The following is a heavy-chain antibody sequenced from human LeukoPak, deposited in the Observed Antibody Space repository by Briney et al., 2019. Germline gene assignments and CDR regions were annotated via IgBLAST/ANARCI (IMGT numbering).Heavy chain of an antibody. CDR1: GFMFRDAA. D-gene: IGHD3-3*01. CDR2: IASSGLNT. V-gene: IGHV3-23*01. CDR3: AKDLASVLRFLEPSADYGMDV. Sequence: GGSLRLSCAASGFMFRDAAMTWVRQAPGKGLEWVSLIASSGLNTYYADSVKGRFTISRDNSKNTLYLQMNSLRAEDTAVYYCAKDLASVLRFLEPSADYGMDVWGQGTTVTVSS. J-gene: IGHJ6*02.